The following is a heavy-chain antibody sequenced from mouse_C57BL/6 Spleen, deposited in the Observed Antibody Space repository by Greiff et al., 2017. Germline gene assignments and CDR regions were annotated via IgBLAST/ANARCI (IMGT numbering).Heavy chain of an antibody. D-gene: IGHD1-1*01. CDR3: ARSRDYSWFAY. CDR2: IDPSDSYT. CDR1: GYTFTSYW. V-gene: IGHV1-69*01. Sequence: VQLQQPGAELVMPGASVKLSCKASGYTFTSYWMHWVKQRPGQGLEWIGEIDPSDSYTNYNQKFKGKSTLTVDKSSSTAYMQLSSLTSADSAVYYCARSRDYSWFAYWGQGTLVTVSA. J-gene: IGHJ3*01.